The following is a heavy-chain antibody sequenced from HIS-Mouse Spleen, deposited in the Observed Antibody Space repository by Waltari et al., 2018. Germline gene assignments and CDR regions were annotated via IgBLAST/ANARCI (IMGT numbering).Heavy chain of an antibody. Sequence: QLQLPESGPGLVKPSETLSLTCTVSGGSISSSRYYWVWNRQPPGKGLEWIGSIYYSGSTYYNPSLKSRVTISVDTSKNQFSLKLSSVTAADTAVYYCAREIPYSSSWYDWYFDLWGRGTLVTVSS. V-gene: IGHV4-39*07. D-gene: IGHD6-13*01. J-gene: IGHJ2*01. CDR2: IYYSGST. CDR3: AREIPYSSSWYDWYFDL. CDR1: GGSISSSRYY.